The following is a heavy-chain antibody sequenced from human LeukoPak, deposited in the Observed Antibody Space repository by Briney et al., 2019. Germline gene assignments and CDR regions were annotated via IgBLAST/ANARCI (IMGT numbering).Heavy chain of an antibody. D-gene: IGHD4-17*01. CDR1: GFTFSTYG. J-gene: IGHJ4*02. Sequence: GGSLRLSCAASGFTFSTYGMHWVRQAPGKGLEWVAVISYDGSNKYYVDSVKGRFTISRDNSKNTLYLQTNSLRAEDTAVYYCAKDHGDYDLDHWGQGTLVTVSS. V-gene: IGHV3-30*18. CDR2: ISYDGSNK. CDR3: AKDHGDYDLDH.